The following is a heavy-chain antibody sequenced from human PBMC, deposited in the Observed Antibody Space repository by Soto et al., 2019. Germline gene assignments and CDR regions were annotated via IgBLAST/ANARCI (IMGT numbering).Heavy chain of an antibody. CDR3: ARVASGDYGGNSADY. CDR2: INPNSGGT. V-gene: IGHV1-2*04. CDR1: GYTFTGYY. Sequence: QVQLVQSGAEVKKPGASVKVSCKASGYTFTGYYMHWVRQAPGQGLEWMGWINPNSGGTNYAQKFQGWVTMTRDTSISTAYMELSRLRSDDTAVYYCARVASGDYGGNSADYWGQGTLVTVSS. J-gene: IGHJ4*02. D-gene: IGHD4-17*01.